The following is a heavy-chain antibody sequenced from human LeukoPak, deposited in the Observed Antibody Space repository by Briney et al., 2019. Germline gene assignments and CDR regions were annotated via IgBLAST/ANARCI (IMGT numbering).Heavy chain of an antibody. Sequence: SQTLSLTCALSGDSVSSNSAAWNWIRQSPSRGLEWLGRTYYRSKLYNDYAVSVKSRLTINPDTSKNQFSLQLDSVTPEDTAVYYCARGGAGGRAFDIWGQGTLVTVSS. D-gene: IGHD2-15*01. CDR1: GDSVSSNSAA. CDR2: TYYRSKLYN. J-gene: IGHJ3*02. CDR3: ARGGAGGRAFDI. V-gene: IGHV6-1*01.